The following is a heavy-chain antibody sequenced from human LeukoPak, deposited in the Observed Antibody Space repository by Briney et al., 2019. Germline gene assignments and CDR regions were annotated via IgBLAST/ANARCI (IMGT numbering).Heavy chain of an antibody. CDR2: IYYSGNT. D-gene: IGHD6-19*01. CDR1: GDSISTSNSY. Sequence: SETLSLTCTVSGDSISTSNSYWGWIRQPPGKGLEWIGSIYYSGNTYYNASLKSRVTISVDTSKNQFSLKLTSVTAADTAVYYCARDRRAVAGTRELDYWGQGTLVTVSS. J-gene: IGHJ4*02. V-gene: IGHV4-39*02. CDR3: ARDRRAVAGTRELDY.